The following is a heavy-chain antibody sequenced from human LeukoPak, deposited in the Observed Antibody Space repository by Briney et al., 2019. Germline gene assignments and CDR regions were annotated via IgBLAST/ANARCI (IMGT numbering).Heavy chain of an antibody. J-gene: IGHJ4*02. D-gene: IGHD2-2*01. V-gene: IGHV5-51*01. CDR3: ARRQGCSSTSCPPDS. Sequence: GESLKISCRGSGYSFTTYWIGWGRQMPGKGLEWMGIIYPGDSDTRYSPSFQGQVTMSADKSINTAYLQWSSLKASDTAMYYCARRQGCSSTSCPPDSWGQGTLVTVSS. CDR1: GYSFTTYW. CDR2: IYPGDSDT.